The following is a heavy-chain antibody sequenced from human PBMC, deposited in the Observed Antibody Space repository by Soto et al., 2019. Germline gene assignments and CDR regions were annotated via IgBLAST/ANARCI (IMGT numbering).Heavy chain of an antibody. Sequence: SCLPSAFNLSTYGMNWVRQVPGKGLAWAAVITNDGSNKEYAESLKCRFTISSYNAKNILYLQTNSLRIEDTAVYYWANLRPGALDYYLEHWGQGNLVTFSS. CDR2: ITNDGSNK. J-gene: IGHJ4*02. CDR1: AFNLSTYG. D-gene: IGHD1-26*01. CDR3: ANLRPGALDYYLEH. V-gene: IGHV3-30*18.